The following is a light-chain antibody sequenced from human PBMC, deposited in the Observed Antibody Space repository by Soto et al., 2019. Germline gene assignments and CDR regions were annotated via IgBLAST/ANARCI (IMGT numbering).Light chain of an antibody. CDR2: TTS. V-gene: IGKV1-39*01. CDR3: QQTYSASRA. CDR1: QTINKY. J-gene: IGKJ1*01. Sequence: DIQMTQSPSSLSASVGDRVTITCRTSQTINKYLNWYQQEPGKAPKLLIYTTSSLKSGVPTRFSGSGSGTEFPLTINNLQPEDLATYYCQQTYSASRAFGQGTKVEIK.